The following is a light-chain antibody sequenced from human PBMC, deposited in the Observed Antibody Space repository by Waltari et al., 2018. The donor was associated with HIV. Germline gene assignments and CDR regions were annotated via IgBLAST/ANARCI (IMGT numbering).Light chain of an antibody. V-gene: IGLV3-1*01. J-gene: IGLJ3*02. CDR3: AAWDDSLSGWV. CDR1: KLGDKY. Sequence: SYELTQPPSVSVSPGQTASITCSGDKLGDKYACWYQQKPGQSPVVVIYQDSKRPSGIPERFSGSNSGTSASLAISGLRSEDEADYSCAAWDDSLSGWVFGGGTKLTVL. CDR2: QDS.